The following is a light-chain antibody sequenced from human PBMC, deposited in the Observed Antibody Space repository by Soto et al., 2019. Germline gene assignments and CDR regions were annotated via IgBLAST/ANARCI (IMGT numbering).Light chain of an antibody. CDR2: AAS. V-gene: IGKV1-39*01. Sequence: DIQMTQSPSSLSASEGDRVTITCRASQSISSYLNWYQQRPGKAPKLLIYAASNLQSGVPSRFSGSGSGTDFTLTVSSLQPEDFATYYCQQSSTAPVTFGQGTKLQIK. J-gene: IGKJ2*01. CDR1: QSISSY. CDR3: QQSSTAPVT.